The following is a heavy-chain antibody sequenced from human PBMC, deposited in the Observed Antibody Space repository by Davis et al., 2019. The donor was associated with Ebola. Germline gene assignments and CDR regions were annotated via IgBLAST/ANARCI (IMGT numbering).Heavy chain of an antibody. D-gene: IGHD6-13*01. V-gene: IGHV3-48*02. CDR1: GFTFSSYS. J-gene: IGHJ4*02. CDR2: ISSSSSTI. Sequence: GESLKISCAASGFTFSSYSMNWVRQAPGKGLEWVSYISSSSSTIYYADSVKGRFTISRDNAKNSLYLQMNSLRDEDTAVYYCAKFSRAGDSVWGQGTLVTVSS. CDR3: AKFSRAGDSV.